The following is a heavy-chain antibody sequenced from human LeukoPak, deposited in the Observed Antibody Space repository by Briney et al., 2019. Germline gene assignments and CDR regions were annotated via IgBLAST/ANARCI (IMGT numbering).Heavy chain of an antibody. CDR2: INHSGST. J-gene: IGHJ4*02. CDR1: GGSFSGYY. Sequence: PSETLSLTCAVYGGSFSGYYWSWIRQPPGKGLEWIGEINHSGSTNYNPSLKSRVTISVDTSKNQFSLKLSSVTAADTAVYYCARQELYCGGDCYSTGDDYWGQGTLVTVSS. CDR3: ARQELYCGGDCYSTGDDY. D-gene: IGHD2-21*02. V-gene: IGHV4-34*01.